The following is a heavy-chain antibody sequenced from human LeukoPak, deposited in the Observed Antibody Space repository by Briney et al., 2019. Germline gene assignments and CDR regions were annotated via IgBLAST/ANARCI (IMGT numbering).Heavy chain of an antibody. CDR1: GFTFSTYA. D-gene: IGHD6-19*01. CDR2: ISGSGSSP. V-gene: IGHV3-23*01. Sequence: GGSLRLSCAASGFTFSTYAMSWVRQAPGKGLEWVSAISGSGSSPYYADSVKGRFTISRDNSKNTLYLKMNSLRAEDTAVYYCAKWHSSGWYDPVWFDPWGQGTLVTVSS. CDR3: AKWHSSGWYDPVWFDP. J-gene: IGHJ5*02.